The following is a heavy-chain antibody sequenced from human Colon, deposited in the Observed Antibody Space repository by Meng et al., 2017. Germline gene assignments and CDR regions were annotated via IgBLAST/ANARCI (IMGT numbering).Heavy chain of an antibody. CDR3: ARNPVIPDARTFDF. CDR2: IHSSGNT. CDR1: GGSINSADYY. Sequence: QLQLQESGSRLVKPSQTLSLTCTISGGSINSADYYWNWIRQSPGKGLEWLGYIHSSGNTYYTPPLKSRLTMSLDTSKNQFSLRLTSVTAADTAVYYCARNPVIPDARTFDFWGQGALVTVSS. D-gene: IGHD2-2*01. V-gene: IGHV4-30-4*01. J-gene: IGHJ4*02.